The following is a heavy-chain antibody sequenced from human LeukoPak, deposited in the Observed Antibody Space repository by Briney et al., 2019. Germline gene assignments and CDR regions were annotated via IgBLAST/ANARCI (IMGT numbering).Heavy chain of an antibody. Sequence: GGSLRLSCAASGFTFSSYWMHWVRQVPGKGLMWVSGLKSDGSSTSYADSVKGRFTSTRDNAKNTLYLQMNSLRAEDTAVYYCARDLSPVVRASPMGYWGQGTLVTVSS. D-gene: IGHD3-10*01. CDR1: GFTFSSYW. J-gene: IGHJ4*02. CDR3: ARDLSPVVRASPMGY. CDR2: LKSDGSST. V-gene: IGHV3-74*01.